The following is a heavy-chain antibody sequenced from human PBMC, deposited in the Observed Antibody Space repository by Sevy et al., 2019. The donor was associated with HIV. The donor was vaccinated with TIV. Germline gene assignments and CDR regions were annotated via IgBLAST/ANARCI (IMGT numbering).Heavy chain of an antibody. V-gene: IGHV3-23*01. CDR3: AKDGHYYDSSGTAKGGVDY. CDR2: ISGSGGST. J-gene: IGHJ4*02. CDR1: GFTFSSYA. Sequence: GGSLRLSCAASGFTFSSYAMSWVRQAPGKGLEWVSAISGSGGSTYYEDSVKGRFTISRVNSKNTLYLQMNSLRAEDTAVYYCAKDGHYYDSSGTAKGGVDYWGQGTLVTVSS. D-gene: IGHD3-22*01.